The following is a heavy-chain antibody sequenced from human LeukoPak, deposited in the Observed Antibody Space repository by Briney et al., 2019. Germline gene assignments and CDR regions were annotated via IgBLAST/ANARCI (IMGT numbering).Heavy chain of an antibody. CDR2: IYNSGSS. D-gene: IGHD7-27*01. V-gene: IGHV4-4*07. Sequence: SETLSLTCTASGDSISSYYWSWIRQPAGKGLEWIGRIYNSGSSNYNPSPKSRVTMSVDTSKNQFSLRLSSVSAADTAVYYCARTKSGYYFMDVWGKGTTVTVSS. CDR3: ARTKSGYYFMDV. J-gene: IGHJ6*03. CDR1: GDSISSYY.